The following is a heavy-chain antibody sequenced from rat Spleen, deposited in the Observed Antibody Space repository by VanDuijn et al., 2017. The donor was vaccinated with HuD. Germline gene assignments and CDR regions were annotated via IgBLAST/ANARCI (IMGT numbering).Heavy chain of an antibody. V-gene: IGHV5-27*01. CDR3: TTWDYYDNRFDY. J-gene: IGHJ2*01. CDR1: GFTFSDYY. D-gene: IGHD1-6*01. CDR2: ISTAGSNT. Sequence: EVQLVESGGGLVQPGRSLKLSCAASGFTFSDYYMVWVRQAPTKGLEWVAYISTAGSNTFYRDSVQGRFTISRDNDKSTLHLRMDSLRSEDTATYYCTTWDYYDNRFDYWGQGVMVTVSS.